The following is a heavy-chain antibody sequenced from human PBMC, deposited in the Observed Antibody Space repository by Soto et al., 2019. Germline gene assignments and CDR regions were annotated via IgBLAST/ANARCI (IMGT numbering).Heavy chain of an antibody. CDR2: ISGSGGST. V-gene: IGHV3-23*01. CDR1: GFTFSSYA. Sequence: EVQLLESGGGLVQPGGSLRLSCAASGFTFSSYAMSWVRQAPGKGLEWVSAISGSGGSTYYADSVKGRFTISRDNSKNTLYRQMNSLRAEDTAVYYCAKDLIRGSDFWRGYPLVHYGMDVWGQGTTVTVSS. D-gene: IGHD3-3*01. J-gene: IGHJ6*02. CDR3: AKDLIRGSDFWRGYPLVHYGMDV.